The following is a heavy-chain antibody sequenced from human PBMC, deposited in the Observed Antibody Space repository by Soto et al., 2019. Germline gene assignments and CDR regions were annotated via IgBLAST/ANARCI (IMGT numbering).Heavy chain of an antibody. CDR3: ARDLGRTAAGYYYYYAMDV. V-gene: IGHV3-7*01. Sequence: XGSLRLSCAAAGFTFSNYWMNWVRQVPGKGLDWVANIKGDGSEKYFVDSVKGRFTISRDNAKNSLYLQMNSLRAEDTATYYCARDLGRTAAGYYYYYAMDVWGQGTTVTVSS. D-gene: IGHD2-2*01. CDR1: GFTFSNYW. J-gene: IGHJ6*02. CDR2: IKGDGSEK.